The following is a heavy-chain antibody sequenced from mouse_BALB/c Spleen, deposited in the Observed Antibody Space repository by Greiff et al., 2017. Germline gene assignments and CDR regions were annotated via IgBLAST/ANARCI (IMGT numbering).Heavy chain of an antibody. CDR1: GYAFSSYW. CDR2: IYPGDGDT. V-gene: IGHV1-80*01. D-gene: IGHD2-1*01. Sequence: VQRVESGAELVRPGSSVKISCKASGYAFSSYWMNWVKQRPGQGLEWIGQIYPGDGDTNYNGKFKGKATLTADKSSSTAYMQLSSLTSEDSAVYFCASYGNSWFAYWGQGTLVTVSA. CDR3: ASYGNSWFAY. J-gene: IGHJ3*01.